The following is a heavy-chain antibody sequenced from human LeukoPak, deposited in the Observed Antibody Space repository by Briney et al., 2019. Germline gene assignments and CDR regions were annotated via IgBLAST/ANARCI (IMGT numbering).Heavy chain of an antibody. CDR2: IYYSGST. CDR3: ARDSGSYLNWFDP. J-gene: IGHJ5*02. V-gene: IGHV4-59*01. CDR1: GGSIGSYY. D-gene: IGHD1-26*01. Sequence: SETLSLTCTVSGGSIGSYYWSWIRQPPGKGLEWIGYIYYSGSTNYNPSLKSRVTISVDTSKNQFSLKLSSVTAADTAVYYCARDSGSYLNWFDPWGQGTLVTVSS.